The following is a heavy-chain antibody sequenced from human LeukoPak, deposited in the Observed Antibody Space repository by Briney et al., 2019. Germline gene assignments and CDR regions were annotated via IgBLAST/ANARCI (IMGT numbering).Heavy chain of an antibody. D-gene: IGHD6-13*01. Sequence: ASVKVSCKASGYTFTSYGISWVRQAPGQGLEWMGWISAYNGNTNYAQKPQGRVTMTTDTSTSTAYMELRSLRSDDTAVCYCARGRAAAALLYYYYYGMDVWGQGTTVTVSS. V-gene: IGHV1-18*01. CDR3: ARGRAAAALLYYYYYGMDV. CDR1: GYTFTSYG. CDR2: ISAYNGNT. J-gene: IGHJ6*02.